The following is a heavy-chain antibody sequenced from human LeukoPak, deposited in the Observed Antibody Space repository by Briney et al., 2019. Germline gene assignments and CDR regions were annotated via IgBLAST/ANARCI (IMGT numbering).Heavy chain of an antibody. D-gene: IGHD3-16*01. Sequence: SETLSLTCTVPGDSLSSGNYYWSWIRQLPGKGLEWIGSIHYNGSTYNNPALKSRVTISVDTSKNQFSLNLSSVTAADTAVYYCWVCGSLDYFDYWGRGTLVTVSS. CDR3: WVCGSLDYFDY. J-gene: IGHJ4*02. CDR1: GDSLSSGNYY. CDR2: IHYNGST. V-gene: IGHV4-31*06.